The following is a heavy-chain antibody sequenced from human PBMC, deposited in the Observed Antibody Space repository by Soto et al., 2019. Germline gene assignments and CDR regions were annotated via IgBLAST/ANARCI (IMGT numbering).Heavy chain of an antibody. D-gene: IGHD6-19*01. Sequence: LRLSCTASGFSFSTHAMSWVRQAPGKGLEWVSSISSGGTTTFYAASVEGRFTISGDKSKNTLYLQMNSLRADDTAVYYCAREGGSIGGWFGRKFDSWGQGTQVTVSS. J-gene: IGHJ4*02. CDR2: ISSGGTTT. CDR1: GFSFSTHA. CDR3: AREGGSIGGWFGRKFDS. V-gene: IGHV3-23*01.